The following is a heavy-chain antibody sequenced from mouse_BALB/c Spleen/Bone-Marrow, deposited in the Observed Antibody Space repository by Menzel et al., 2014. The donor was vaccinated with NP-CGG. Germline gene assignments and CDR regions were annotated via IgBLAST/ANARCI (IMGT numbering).Heavy chain of an antibody. CDR1: GFTFXGYY. D-gene: IGHD4-1*01. CDR2: ISDDGGNT. Sequence: EVQLVESGGGLVKPGGSLKLSCAASGFTFXGYYMFWVRQTPEKRLEWVATISDDGGNTYYRDSVKGRFTISRDNAKNKLNLQMSSLKSEDTATYHCARETGPRAMDYWGQGTPVTVSS. J-gene: IGHJ4*01. V-gene: IGHV5-4*02. CDR3: ARETGPRAMDY.